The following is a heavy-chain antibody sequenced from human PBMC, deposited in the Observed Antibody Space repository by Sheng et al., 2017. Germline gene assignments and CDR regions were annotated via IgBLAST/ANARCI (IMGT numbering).Heavy chain of an antibody. CDR3: ANGYCRSRSCYSDFDI. D-gene: IGHD2-2*01. CDR1: GFIFSNYG. J-gene: IGHJ3*02. Sequence: QVQLVESGGGVVQPGRSLRLSCAASGFIFSNYGFHWVRQAPGKGLEWVAVISYDGINKYYGDPVKGRFTISRDNSKNTLFLQMNSLRNEDTAVYYCANGYCRSRSCYSDFDIWGQGTMVTVSS. V-gene: IGHV3-30*18. CDR2: ISYDGINK.